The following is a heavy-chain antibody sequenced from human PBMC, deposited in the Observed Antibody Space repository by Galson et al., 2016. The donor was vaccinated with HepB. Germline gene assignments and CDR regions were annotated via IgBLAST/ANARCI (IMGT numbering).Heavy chain of an antibody. V-gene: IGHV3-74*01. Sequence: SLRLSCAASGFTFSRYWMHWVRQVPGKGLVWVSRINSDGSSRNYADSVKGRFTISRDNAESTLYLQMNSLRVEDTALYYCAVSMGGAFDWYDYLDYWGQETLGAVTS. CDR3: AVSMGGAFDWYDYLDY. CDR2: INSDGSSR. J-gene: IGHJ4*02. CDR1: GFTFSRYW. D-gene: IGHD3-9*01.